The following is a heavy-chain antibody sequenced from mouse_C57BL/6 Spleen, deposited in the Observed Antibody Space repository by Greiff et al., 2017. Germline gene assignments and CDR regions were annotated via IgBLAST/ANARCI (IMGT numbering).Heavy chain of an antibody. Sequence: EVQLVESGGDLVKPGGSLKLSCAAPGFTFSSYGMSWVATISSGGSYTYYPDSVKGRFTIARDNAKKTLYLQMSSLKSEDTAMYYCARHETTVVATDYWGQGTTLTVSS. D-gene: IGHD1-1*01. J-gene: IGHJ2*01. CDR1: GFTFSSYG. CDR3: ARHETTVVATDY. CDR2: ISSGGSYT. V-gene: IGHV5-6*01.